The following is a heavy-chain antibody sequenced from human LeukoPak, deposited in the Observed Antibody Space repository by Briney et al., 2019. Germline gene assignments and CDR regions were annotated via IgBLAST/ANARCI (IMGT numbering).Heavy chain of an antibody. Sequence: SVKVSCKASGGTYSSYAISWVRQAPGQGLEWMGRIIPILGIANYAQKFQGRVTITADKSTSTAYMELSSLRSEDTAVYYCASETIYYDSSGYYSYGMDVWGQGTTVTVSS. CDR1: GGTYSSYA. J-gene: IGHJ6*02. CDR3: ASETIYYDSSGYYSYGMDV. V-gene: IGHV1-69*04. D-gene: IGHD3-22*01. CDR2: IIPILGIA.